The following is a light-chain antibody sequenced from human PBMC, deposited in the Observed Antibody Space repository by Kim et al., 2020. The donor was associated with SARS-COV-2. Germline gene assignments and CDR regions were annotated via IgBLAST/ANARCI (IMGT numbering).Light chain of an antibody. V-gene: IGKV3-20*01. J-gene: IGKJ2*01. CDR2: GAS. Sequence: LSPGERATLSCRASQSVSSSYLAWYQQKPGQPPRLLIYGASSRATGIPDRFSGSGSGTDFTLTISRLEPEDFAVYYCQQYGSSMYTFGQGTKLEIK. CDR1: QSVSSSY. CDR3: QQYGSSMYT.